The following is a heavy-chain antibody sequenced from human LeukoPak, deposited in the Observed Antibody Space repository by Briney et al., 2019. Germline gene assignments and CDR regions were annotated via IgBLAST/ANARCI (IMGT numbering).Heavy chain of an antibody. V-gene: IGHV3-7*01. CDR3: ARDRAYDAFDY. D-gene: IGHD5-12*01. Sequence: PGGSLRLSCAASGFTFSTSWMAWVRQAAGKGLQWVGNINPDESHTDYIDSVKGRFTMARENDEKSLFLHVHSLRDEDTAVYYCARDRAYDAFDYWGRGTLVTVSS. J-gene: IGHJ4*02. CDR2: INPDESHT. CDR1: GFTFSTSW.